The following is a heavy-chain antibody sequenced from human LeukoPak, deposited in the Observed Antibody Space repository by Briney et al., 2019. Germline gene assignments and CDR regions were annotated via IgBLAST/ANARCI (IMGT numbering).Heavy chain of an antibody. CDR3: ARDSGDYEFDY. CDR2: VGTSADT. J-gene: IGHJ4*02. CDR1: GFTFSSYA. D-gene: IGHD4-17*01. Sequence: GGSLRLSCLASGFTFSSYAMDWVRQAPGQGLQWVSAVGTSADTYYADSVKGRFTISRDNSKNTLYLQMNSLRAADTAVYYCARDSGDYEFDYWGQGTLVTVSS. V-gene: IGHV3-23*01.